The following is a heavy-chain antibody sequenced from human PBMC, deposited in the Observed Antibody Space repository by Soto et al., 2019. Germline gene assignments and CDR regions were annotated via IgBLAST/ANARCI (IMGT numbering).Heavy chain of an antibody. V-gene: IGHV3-11*06. J-gene: IGHJ4*02. Sequence: GGSLRLSCAASGFTFSDYYMSWIRQAPGKGLEWVSYISSSSSYTNYADSVKGRFTISRDNAKNSLYLQMNSLRAEDTAVYYCARYLTRIAAAGTFDYWGQGTLVTVSS. CDR3: ARYLTRIAAAGTFDY. D-gene: IGHD6-13*01. CDR1: GFTFSDYY. CDR2: ISSSSSYT.